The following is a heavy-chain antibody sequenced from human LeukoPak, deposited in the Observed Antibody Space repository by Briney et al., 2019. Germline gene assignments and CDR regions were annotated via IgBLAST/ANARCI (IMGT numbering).Heavy chain of an antibody. Sequence: SETLSLTCTVHGGPISSSSYYWGWFRRPPGKGLEWLGRMYCRGSTYYNPSLKTRVTISVDTSKNQFSLKLSSVTAADTAVYYCARHVYSSSWIYYYYYTDVWGKGTTVTVSS. V-gene: IGHV4-39*01. CDR1: GGPISSSSYY. CDR2: MYCRGST. D-gene: IGHD6-13*01. J-gene: IGHJ6*03. CDR3: ARHVYSSSWIYYYYYTDV.